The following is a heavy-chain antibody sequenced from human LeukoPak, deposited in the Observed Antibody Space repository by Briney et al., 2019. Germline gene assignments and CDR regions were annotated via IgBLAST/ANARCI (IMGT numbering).Heavy chain of an antibody. Sequence: GESLKISCKGSGYSFTSYWIGWVRQMPGKGLEWMGIIYHGDSDTRYSPSFQGQVTISADKSISTAYLQWSSLKASDTAMYYCARPVAVAGTDNWFDPWGQGTLVTVSS. CDR3: ARPVAVAGTDNWFDP. J-gene: IGHJ5*02. D-gene: IGHD6-19*01. CDR2: IYHGDSDT. V-gene: IGHV5-51*01. CDR1: GYSFTSYW.